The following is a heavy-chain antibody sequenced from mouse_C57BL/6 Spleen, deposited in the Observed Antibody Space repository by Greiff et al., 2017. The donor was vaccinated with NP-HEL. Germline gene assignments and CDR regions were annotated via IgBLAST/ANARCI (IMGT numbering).Heavy chain of an antibody. CDR1: GFTFSDYG. Sequence: EVQGVESGGGLVKPGGSLKLSCAASGFTFSDYGMHWVRQAPEKGLEWVAYISSGSSTIYYADTVKGRFTISRDNAKITLFLQMTSLRSEDTAMYYCASMVTTGDWYFDVWGTGTTVTVSS. CDR2: ISSGSSTI. V-gene: IGHV5-17*01. CDR3: ASMVTTGDWYFDV. D-gene: IGHD2-2*01. J-gene: IGHJ1*03.